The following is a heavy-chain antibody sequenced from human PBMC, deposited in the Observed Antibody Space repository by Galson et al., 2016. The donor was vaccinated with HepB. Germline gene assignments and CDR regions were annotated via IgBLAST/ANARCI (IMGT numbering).Heavy chain of an antibody. CDR1: GFTFSRYW. D-gene: IGHD4/OR15-4a*01. V-gene: IGHV3-74*01. CDR3: ARDPSRSIFDYGGDY. CDR2: LTRDGSST. Sequence: SLRLSCAASGFTFSRYWMNWVRQAPGKGLVWVSRLTRDGSSTTSADSVKGRFTISRDNAKNTLYLQMNSLGSEDTAVYYCARDPSRSIFDYGGDYWGQGTLVTVSS. J-gene: IGHJ4*02.